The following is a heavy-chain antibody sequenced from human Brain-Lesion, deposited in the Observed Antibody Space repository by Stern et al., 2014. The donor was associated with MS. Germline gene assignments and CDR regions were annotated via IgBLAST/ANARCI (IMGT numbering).Heavy chain of an antibody. CDR3: ARNLRSSGWFRGGSFDY. CDR2: IFYSGST. CDR1: GGSISSNSQY. V-gene: IGHV4-39*01. Sequence: QVQLQESGPGLVKPSETLSLMCTVSGGSISSNSQYWGWIRQPPGKGLEWIGTIFYSGSTYYNPFLKSRVTLSVDTSKNQFSLKLSSVTAADTAVYYCARNLRSSGWFRGGSFDYWGQGALVTVSS. J-gene: IGHJ4*02. D-gene: IGHD6-19*01.